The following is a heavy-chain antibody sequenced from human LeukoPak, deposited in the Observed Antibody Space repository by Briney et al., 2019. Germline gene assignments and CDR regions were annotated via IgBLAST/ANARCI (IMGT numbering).Heavy chain of an antibody. CDR3: ARLSVLLEGFDP. D-gene: IGHD3-10*01. V-gene: IGHV4-4*07. J-gene: IGHJ5*02. Sequence: SETLSLTCTVSGGSISNYYWSWSRQPAGKGLEWIGRIYSSGSTNYNPSLKSQVTMSVDTSTNQLSLKLSSVTAADTAVYYCARLSVLLEGFDPWGQGTLVTVSS. CDR2: IYSSGST. CDR1: GGSISNYY.